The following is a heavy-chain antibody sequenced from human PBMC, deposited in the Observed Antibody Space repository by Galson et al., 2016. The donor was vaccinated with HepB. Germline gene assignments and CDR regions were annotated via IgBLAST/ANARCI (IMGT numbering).Heavy chain of an antibody. CDR1: GFTFSKYA. V-gene: IGHV3-30*04. CDR2: ISTNGINE. J-gene: IGHJ4*02. CDR3: AREGAEMAVAGTAFDY. D-gene: IGHD6-19*01. Sequence: SLRLSCAASGFTFSKYALHWVRQAPGKGLEWVAVISTNGINEKYEDSVKGRFTVSRDNSKNTLYLQMNSLRAEDTAVYYCAREGAEMAVAGTAFDYWGQGTLVTVSS.